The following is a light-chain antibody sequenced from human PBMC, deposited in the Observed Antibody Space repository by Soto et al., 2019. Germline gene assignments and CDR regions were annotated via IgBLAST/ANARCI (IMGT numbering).Light chain of an antibody. V-gene: IGKV1-39*01. CDR3: QQSYSTPVT. Sequence: DIQMTQYPSSLSASVGDRVTITCRASQSISSYLNWYQQKPGKAPKLLIYAASSLQSGVPSRFSGSGSGTDFTLTISSLQPEEFATYYCQQSYSTPVTFGQGTRLEI. CDR2: AAS. CDR1: QSISSY. J-gene: IGKJ5*01.